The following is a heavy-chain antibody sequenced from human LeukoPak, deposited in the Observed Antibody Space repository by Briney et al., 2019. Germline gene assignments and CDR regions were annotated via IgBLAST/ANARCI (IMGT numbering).Heavy chain of an antibody. V-gene: IGHV4-4*02. CDR1: GGSISSSNW. Sequence: SETLSLTCAVSGGSISSSNWWGWVRQPPGKGLEWIGEIYEGGSTNYNPSLKNRVTISVDESKNQFSLKLTYVTAADTAVYYCVMAGTNRRGYFDYWGQGTLVTVSS. D-gene: IGHD6-19*01. J-gene: IGHJ4*02. CDR2: IYEGGST. CDR3: VMAGTNRRGYFDY.